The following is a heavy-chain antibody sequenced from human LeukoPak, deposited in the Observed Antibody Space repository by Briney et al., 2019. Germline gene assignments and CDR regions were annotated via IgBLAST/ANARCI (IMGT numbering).Heavy chain of an antibody. J-gene: IGHJ6*03. CDR1: GGSISSYY. D-gene: IGHD6-13*01. CDR3: ARVSAAAGLSFYYYYYMDV. CDR2: IYTSGST. Sequence: SETLSLTCTVSGGSISSYYWSWIRQPARKGLEWIGRIYTSGSTNYNPSLKSRVTMSVDTSKNQFSLKLSSVTAADTAVYYCARVSAAAGLSFYYYYYMDVWGKGTTVTVSS. V-gene: IGHV4-4*07.